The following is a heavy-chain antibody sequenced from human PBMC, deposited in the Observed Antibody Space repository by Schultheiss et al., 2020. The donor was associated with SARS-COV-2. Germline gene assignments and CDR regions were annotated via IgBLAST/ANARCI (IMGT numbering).Heavy chain of an antibody. CDR3: AKRPYYDFWSGYWFDP. D-gene: IGHD3-3*01. V-gene: IGHV3-30*02. Sequence: GGSLRLSCAASGFTFSSYGMHWVRQAPGKGLEWVAVIWYDGSNKYYADSVKGRFTISRDNSKNTLYLQMNSLRAEDTAVYYCAKRPYYDFWSGYWFDPWGQGTLVTVSS. J-gene: IGHJ5*02. CDR1: GFTFSSYG. CDR2: IWYDGSNK.